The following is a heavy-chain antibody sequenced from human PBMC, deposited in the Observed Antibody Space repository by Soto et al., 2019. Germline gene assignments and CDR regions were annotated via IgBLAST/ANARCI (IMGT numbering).Heavy chain of an antibody. V-gene: IGHV4-34*01. CDR1: GGSFSGYY. CDR3: ARIPLLWFGEAKNDYYYYYMDV. Sequence: QVQLQQWGAGLLKPSETLSLTCAVYGGSFSGYYWSWIRQPPGKGLEWIGEINHSGSTNYNPSLKSRVTISVDTSKNQFSLKLSSMTAADSAVYYCARIPLLWFGEAKNDYYYYYMDVWGKGTTVTVSS. J-gene: IGHJ6*03. CDR2: INHSGST. D-gene: IGHD3-10*01.